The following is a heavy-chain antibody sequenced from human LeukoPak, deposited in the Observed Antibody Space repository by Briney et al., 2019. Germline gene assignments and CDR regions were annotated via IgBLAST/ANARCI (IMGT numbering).Heavy chain of an antibody. V-gene: IGHV1-2*02. CDR3: ARDLSDSGSYISPFQYFQH. J-gene: IGHJ1*01. Sequence: ASVKVSCKASGYTFTGYYMHWVRQAPGQGLEWMGWINPNSGGTNYAQKFQGRVTMTRNTSISTAYMELSRLRSDDTAVYYCARDLSDSGSYISPFQYFQHWGQGTLVTVSS. CDR1: GYTFTGYY. CDR2: INPNSGGT. D-gene: IGHD1-26*01.